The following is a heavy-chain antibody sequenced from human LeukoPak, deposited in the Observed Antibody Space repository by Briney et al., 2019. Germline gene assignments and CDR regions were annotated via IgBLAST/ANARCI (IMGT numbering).Heavy chain of an antibody. CDR1: GFTFSGSA. V-gene: IGHV3-73*01. Sequence: GGSLRLSFAASGFTFSGSAMHWVRQASGKGLEWVGRIRSKANSYATAYAASVKGRFTISRDDSKNTAYLQMNSLKTEDTAVYYCTSHAVYGGNQGDYWGQGTLVTVSS. CDR2: IRSKANSYAT. CDR3: TSHAVYGGNQGDY. J-gene: IGHJ4*02. D-gene: IGHD4-23*01.